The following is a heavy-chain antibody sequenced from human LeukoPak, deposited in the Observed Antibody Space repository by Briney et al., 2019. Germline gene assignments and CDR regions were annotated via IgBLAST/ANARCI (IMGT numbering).Heavy chain of an antibody. V-gene: IGHV1-8*01. J-gene: IGHJ4*02. CDR3: ARDKCSGGSCYSLH. CDR2: MNPNSSNT. CDR1: GYTFPTYH. D-gene: IGHD2-15*01. Sequence: ASVKVSCAASGYTFPTYHIVRGRQAPAQGLEWRGWMNPNSSNTAYAQKFQGRLNMTRKTSISTAYMELRSLRSEDTAVYVCARDKCSGGSCYSLHWGQGTLVTVSS.